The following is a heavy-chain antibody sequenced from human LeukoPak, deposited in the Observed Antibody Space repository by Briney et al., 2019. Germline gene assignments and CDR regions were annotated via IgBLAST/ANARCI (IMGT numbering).Heavy chain of an antibody. J-gene: IGHJ5*02. CDR3: AKSGSYYGWFDP. Sequence: SGGSLRLSGAASGFTVSSNYMSWVRQAPGKGLEWVSVIYSGGSTYYADSVKGRFTISRDNSKNTLYLQMNSLRAEDTAVYYCAKSGSYYGWFDPWGQGTLVTVSS. CDR1: GFTVSSNY. CDR2: IYSGGST. V-gene: IGHV3-53*01. D-gene: IGHD1-26*01.